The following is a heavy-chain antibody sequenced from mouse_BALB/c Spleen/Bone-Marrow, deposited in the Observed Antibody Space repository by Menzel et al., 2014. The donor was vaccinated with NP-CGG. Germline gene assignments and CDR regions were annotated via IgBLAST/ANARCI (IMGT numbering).Heavy chain of an antibody. Sequence: EVKVEESGAELVKPGASVKLSCTASGFNIKDTYMHWVKQRPEQGLEWIGRIVPANGNTKYDPKFQGKATITADTSSNTAYLQLTSLTSEDTAVYYCVRYLYGNYFDYWSQSTTLAVSS. D-gene: IGHD2-10*02. CDR1: GFNIKDTY. CDR2: IVPANGNT. CDR3: VRYLYGNYFDY. V-gene: IGHV14-3*02. J-gene: IGHJ2*01.